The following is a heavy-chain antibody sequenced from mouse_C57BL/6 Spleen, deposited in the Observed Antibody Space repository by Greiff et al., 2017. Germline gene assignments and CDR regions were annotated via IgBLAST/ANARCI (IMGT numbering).Heavy chain of an antibody. CDR1: GFTFSSYG. Sequence: EVKLVESGGDLVKPGGSLKLSCAASGFTFSSYGMSWVRQTPDKRLEWVATISSGGGYTYYPDSVKGRFTISRDNAKNTLYLQMSSLKSEDTAMYYCARGGLPSFAYWGQGTLVTVSA. V-gene: IGHV5-6*01. CDR2: ISSGGGYT. J-gene: IGHJ3*01. D-gene: IGHD2-4*01. CDR3: ARGGLPSFAY.